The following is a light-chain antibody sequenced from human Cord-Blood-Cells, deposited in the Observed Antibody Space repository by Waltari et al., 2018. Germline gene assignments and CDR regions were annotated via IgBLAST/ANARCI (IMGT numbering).Light chain of an antibody. V-gene: IGKV1-NL1*01. CDR2: AAS. CDR3: QQYYSTSYT. J-gene: IGKJ2*01. Sequence: DIQMTQSPSSLSASVGDRVTITCRASQGISNSLAWYQQKPGKAPKLLLYAASRLESGVPSRFSGSGSGTDYTLTINSLQPEDFATYYCQQYYSTSYTFGQGTKLEIK. CDR1: QGISNS.